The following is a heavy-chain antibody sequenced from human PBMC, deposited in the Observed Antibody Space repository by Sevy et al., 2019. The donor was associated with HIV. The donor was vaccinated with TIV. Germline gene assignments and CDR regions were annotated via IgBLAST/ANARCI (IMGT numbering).Heavy chain of an antibody. CDR1: GFTFSSYG. Sequence: GGSLRLSCAASGFTFSSYGMHWVRQAPGKGLEWVAFIRYDGSNKYYADSVKGRFTISRDNSKNTLYLQMNSLRAEDRAVYYCAKDGIRIAARLPYYYYGMDVWGQGTTVTVSS. CDR2: IRYDGSNK. CDR3: AKDGIRIAARLPYYYYGMDV. V-gene: IGHV3-30*02. D-gene: IGHD6-6*01. J-gene: IGHJ6*02.